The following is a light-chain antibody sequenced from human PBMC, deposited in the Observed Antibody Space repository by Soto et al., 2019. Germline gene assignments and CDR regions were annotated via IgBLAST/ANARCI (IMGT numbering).Light chain of an antibody. CDR2: GNI. V-gene: IGLV1-40*01. Sequence: QSVLTQTPSVSGAPGQRVTISCTGSSSNIGAGYDVNWYQQLPGTAPKLLIYGNINRPSGVPDRFSGSKSGTSASLAISGLQAEHEADYYCQSHDSSLSGSIFGGGTQLTVL. J-gene: IGLJ2*01. CDR3: QSHDSSLSGSI. CDR1: SSNIGAGYD.